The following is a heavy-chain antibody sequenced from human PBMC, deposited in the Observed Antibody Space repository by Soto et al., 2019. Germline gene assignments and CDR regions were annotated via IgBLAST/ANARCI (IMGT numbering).Heavy chain of an antibody. CDR1: GGSISSGGYY. CDR2: IYYSGST. CDR3: ARDRGTAMADRYNWFDP. J-gene: IGHJ5*02. V-gene: IGHV4-31*03. Sequence: SETLSLTCTVSGGSISSGGYYWSWIRQHPGKGLEWIGYIYYSGSTYYNPSLKSRVTISVDTSKNQFSLKLSSVTAADTAVYYCARDRGTAMADRYNWFDPWGQGTLVTVSS. D-gene: IGHD5-18*01.